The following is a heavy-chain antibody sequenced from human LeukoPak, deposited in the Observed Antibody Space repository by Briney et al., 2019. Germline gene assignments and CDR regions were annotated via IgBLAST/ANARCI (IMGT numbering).Heavy chain of an antibody. V-gene: IGHV3-9*01. J-gene: IGHJ4*02. CDR1: GFTFDDYA. Sequence: ALRLSCAASGFTFDDYAIHWVRQAPGKGLEWVSGISWNSGSIGYADSVRGRFTISRDNAKNSLYLQMNSLRTEDTAFYYCAKDANYGLSYFDFWGQGTLVTVSS. D-gene: IGHD3-16*01. CDR2: ISWNSGSI. CDR3: AKDANYGLSYFDF.